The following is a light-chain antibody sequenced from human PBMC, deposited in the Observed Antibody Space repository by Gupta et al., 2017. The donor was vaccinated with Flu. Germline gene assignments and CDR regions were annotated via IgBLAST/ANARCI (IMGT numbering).Light chain of an antibody. V-gene: IGLV2-11*01. J-gene: IGLJ1*01. CDR2: DVT. Sequence: QSAPTQPRSVSGSPGQSVTISCTGTSNDVGGYNRVSWYEQRPGKAPNLILYDVTERPSGVPDRFSGSKAGNTASLTISGLQAEDEDDYYCSSHATRVTLVFGTGTTLTVL. CDR3: SSHATRVTLV. CDR1: SNDVGGYNR.